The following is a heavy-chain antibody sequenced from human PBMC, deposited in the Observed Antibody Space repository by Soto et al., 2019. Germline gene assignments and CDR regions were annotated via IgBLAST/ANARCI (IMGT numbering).Heavy chain of an antibody. CDR2: ISSSGSTI. CDR1: GFTFSIYE. J-gene: IGHJ4*02. Sequence: GGSLRLSCAASGFTFSIYEMNWVRHAPGKGLEWVSYISSSGSTIYYADSVKGRFTISRDNAKNSLYLQMNSLRAEDTAVYYCARGRNVLLWFGEFWDYWGQGTLVTVSS. V-gene: IGHV3-48*03. CDR3: ARGRNVLLWFGEFWDY. D-gene: IGHD3-10*01.